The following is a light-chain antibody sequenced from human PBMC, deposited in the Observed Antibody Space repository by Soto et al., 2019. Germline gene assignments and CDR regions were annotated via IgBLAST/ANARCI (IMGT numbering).Light chain of an antibody. CDR1: SSDVGGYNY. CDR2: EVS. Sequence: QSALTQPASVSGSPGQSSTISCTGTSSDVGGYNYVSWYQQHPGKAPKLMIYEVSNRPSGVSNRFSGSKSGNTASLTISGLQAEDEAEYYCSSYTSSSTWVFGGGTKLTVL. CDR3: SSYTSSSTWV. V-gene: IGLV2-14*01. J-gene: IGLJ3*02.